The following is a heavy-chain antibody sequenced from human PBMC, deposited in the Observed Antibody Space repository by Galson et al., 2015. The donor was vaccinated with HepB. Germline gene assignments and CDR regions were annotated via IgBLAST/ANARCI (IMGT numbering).Heavy chain of an antibody. CDR1: GFTFNSYA. D-gene: IGHD3-22*01. CDR2: IYYSGST. J-gene: IGHJ4*01. CDR3: ARAWDYDSSGHQVN. V-gene: IGHV4-38-2*01. Sequence: LRLSCAASGFTFNSYAMSWVRQAPGKGLEWIGSIYYSGSTYYNPSLKSRVTISVDTSKNQFSLKLSSVTAADTAVYYCARAWDYDSSGHQVNWGHGTLVTVSS.